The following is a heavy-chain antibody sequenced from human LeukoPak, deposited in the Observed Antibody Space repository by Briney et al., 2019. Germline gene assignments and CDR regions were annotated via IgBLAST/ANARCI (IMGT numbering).Heavy chain of an antibody. CDR3: ARGIAAAPTRYYYYYMDV. V-gene: IGHV3-33*05. Sequence: PGGSLRLSCAASGFTFSSYGMHWVRQAPGKGLEWVAVISYDGSNKYYADSVKGRFTISRDNSKNTLYLQMNSLRAEDTAVYYCARGIAAAPTRYYYYYMDVWGKGTTVTVSS. J-gene: IGHJ6*03. CDR2: ISYDGSNK. CDR1: GFTFSSYG. D-gene: IGHD6-13*01.